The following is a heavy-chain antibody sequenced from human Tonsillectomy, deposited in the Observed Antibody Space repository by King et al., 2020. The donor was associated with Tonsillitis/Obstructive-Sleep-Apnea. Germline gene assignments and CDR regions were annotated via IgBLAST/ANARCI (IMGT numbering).Heavy chain of an antibody. Sequence: VQLQESGPGLVKPSETLFLTCTVSGGSISSGRYYWSWIRQHPGKGLEWIGYIYYSGSTNYNPSLKSRVTISVDTSKNQFSLKLSSVTAADTAMYYCARNGVEQWLPTAIDYWSQGTLVTVSS. CDR3: ARNGVEQWLPTAIDY. V-gene: IGHV4-61*01. D-gene: IGHD6-19*01. CDR2: IYYSGST. J-gene: IGHJ4*02. CDR1: GGSISSGRYY.